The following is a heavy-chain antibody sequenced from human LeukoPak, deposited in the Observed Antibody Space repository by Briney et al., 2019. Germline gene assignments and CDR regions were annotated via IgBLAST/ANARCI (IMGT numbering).Heavy chain of an antibody. CDR3: AKEYGWELLFEAGY. Sequence: GGSLRLSCAASGFTFTTCWMHWVRQAPGKGLEWVAVISYDGSNKYYADSVKGRFTISRDNSKNTLYLQMNSLRAEDTAVYYCAKEYGWELLFEAGYWGQGTLVTVSS. CDR1: GFTFTTCW. CDR2: ISYDGSNK. D-gene: IGHD1-26*01. V-gene: IGHV3-30*18. J-gene: IGHJ4*02.